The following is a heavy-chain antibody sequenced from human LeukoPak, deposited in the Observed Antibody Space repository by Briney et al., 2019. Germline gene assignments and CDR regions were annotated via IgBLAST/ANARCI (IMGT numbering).Heavy chain of an antibody. V-gene: IGHV3-49*04. Sequence: GGSLRLSCTASGFTFGDYAMTWVRQAPGNGLEWVGFIRSKVYGGTPEYAASVKGRFTISRDDSKGIAYLQMNSLKTEDTAVYYCTRDQTPYYWGQGTLVTVSS. CDR2: IRSKVYGGTP. CDR3: TRDQTPYY. J-gene: IGHJ4*02. CDR1: GFTFGDYA.